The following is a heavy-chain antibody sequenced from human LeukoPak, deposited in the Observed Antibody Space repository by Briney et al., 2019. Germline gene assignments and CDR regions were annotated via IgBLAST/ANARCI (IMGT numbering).Heavy chain of an antibody. CDR2: IYYSGST. J-gene: IGHJ4*02. D-gene: IGHD3-9*01. Sequence: SETLSLTCTVSGGSIGSSSYYWGWIRQPPGKGLEWIGSIYYSGSTYYNPSLKSRVTISVDTSKNQFSLKLSSVTAADTAVYYCAILRYFDFRPTFFDYWGQGTLVTVSS. V-gene: IGHV4-39*01. CDR3: AILRYFDFRPTFFDY. CDR1: GGSIGSSSYY.